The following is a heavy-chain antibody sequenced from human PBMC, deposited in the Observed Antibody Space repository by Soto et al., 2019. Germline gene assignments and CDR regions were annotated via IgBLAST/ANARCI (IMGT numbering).Heavy chain of an antibody. CDR1: GFTFDDNA. CDR2: INWKSDI. CDR3: ARDSGYGSGTSVNHRLDY. Sequence: PGGSLRLSCAVSGFTFDDNAMHWVRQAPEKGLEWVSGINWKSDIGYADSVKGRFTISRDNAENSLYLQIDSLRAEDTALYYCARDSGYGSGTSVNHRLDYWGHGTLVTVSS. D-gene: IGHD3-10*01. J-gene: IGHJ4*01. V-gene: IGHV3-9*01.